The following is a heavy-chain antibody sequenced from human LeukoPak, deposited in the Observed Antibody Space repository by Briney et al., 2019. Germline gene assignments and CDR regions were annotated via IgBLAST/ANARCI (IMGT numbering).Heavy chain of an antibody. D-gene: IGHD6-13*01. CDR3: ARQKIAAGRLKYFDP. V-gene: IGHV4-39*07. Sequence: SSETLSLTCTVSSDSISITTYYWGWIRQPPGKGLEWIGSIYYSGSTFYNPSLKSRVTISIDTSKNHFSLRLNSVTAADTALYYCARQKIAAGRLKYFDPWGQGSLVTVSS. CDR2: IYYSGST. CDR1: SDSISITTYY. J-gene: IGHJ5*02.